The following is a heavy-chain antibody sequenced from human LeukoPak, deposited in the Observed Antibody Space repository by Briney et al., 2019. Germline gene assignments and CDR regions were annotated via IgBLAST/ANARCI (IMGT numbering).Heavy chain of an antibody. D-gene: IGHD1-26*01. CDR2: INPSGGST. V-gene: IGHV1-46*03. J-gene: IGHJ5*02. CDR1: GYTLTSYY. Sequence: ASVKVSCKASGYTLTSYYMHWVRQAPGQGLEWMGIINPSGGSTSYAQKFQGRVTMTRDTSTSTVYMELSSLRSEDTAVYYCARPLTKGGSYQNWFDPWGQGTLVTVSS. CDR3: ARPLTKGGSYQNWFDP.